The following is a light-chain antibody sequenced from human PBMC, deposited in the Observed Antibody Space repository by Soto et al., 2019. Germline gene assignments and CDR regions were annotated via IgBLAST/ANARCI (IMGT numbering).Light chain of an antibody. CDR2: DVS. CDR3: CSYGGSYTWV. V-gene: IGLV2-11*01. Sequence: QSALTQPRSVSGSPGQSVTISCTGTSGDVGGYNFVSWYQQHTGKAPPLMIFDVSQRPSGVPDRFSGSKSGNTASLTVSGLQAEDEADYYCCSYGGSYTWVFGGGTKLTVL. J-gene: IGLJ3*02. CDR1: SGDVGGYNF.